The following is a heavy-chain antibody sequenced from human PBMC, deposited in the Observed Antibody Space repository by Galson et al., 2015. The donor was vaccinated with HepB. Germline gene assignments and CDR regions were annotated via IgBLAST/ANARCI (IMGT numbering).Heavy chain of an antibody. CDR1: EFNFNYYA. D-gene: IGHD3-9*01. Sequence: SLRLSCAASEFNFNYYAMHWVRQAPGRGLEYISGITNDGVGTNYADSVNGRFTTSRDNARKSLNLQVTSLRPEDTALYYCVKEDILSGFSVGSFHVWGQGTMVTVSS. J-gene: IGHJ3*01. CDR3: VKEDILSGFSVGSFHV. CDR2: ITNDGVGT. V-gene: IGHV3-64D*06.